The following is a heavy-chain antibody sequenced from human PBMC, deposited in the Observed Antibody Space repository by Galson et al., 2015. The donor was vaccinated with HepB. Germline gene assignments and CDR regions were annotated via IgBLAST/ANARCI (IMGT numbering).Heavy chain of an antibody. J-gene: IGHJ6*02. CDR2: TYYRSKWQK. V-gene: IGHV6-1*01. Sequence: CAISGDSVSANTAVWNWIRQSPSRGLEWLGRTYYRSKWQKDCAVSMTSRIIISTDTSRNQVSLQLNSVSPEDTAVYYCAYGVDVWGQGTTVTVSS. CDR3: AYGVDV. CDR1: GDSVSANTAV.